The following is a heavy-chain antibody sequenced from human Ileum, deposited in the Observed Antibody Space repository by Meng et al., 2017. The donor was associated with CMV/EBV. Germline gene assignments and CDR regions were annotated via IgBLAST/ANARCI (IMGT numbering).Heavy chain of an antibody. CDR3: GQGLELLV. J-gene: IGHJ4*02. Sequence: GESLKISCSASGFIFGNYAMTWVRQAPGKGLEWVSTISATSGRTYIADSVRGRFSISRDNSQNTVFLQMDSLRDEDTAVYYRGQGLELLVWGQGTLVTVSS. CDR1: GFIFGNYA. CDR2: ISATSGRT. D-gene: IGHD1-26*01. V-gene: IGHV3-23*01.